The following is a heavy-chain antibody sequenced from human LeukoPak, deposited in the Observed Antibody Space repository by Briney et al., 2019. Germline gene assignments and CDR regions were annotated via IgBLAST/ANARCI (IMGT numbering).Heavy chain of an antibody. J-gene: IGHJ4*01. V-gene: IGHV4-39*01. D-gene: IGHD3-10*01. Sequence: SETLSLTCSVSGGSMSSSSYYYYWGWIRRPPGKGLEWIGSLFNSGSTYYNPSLKSRLTMSVDTSKNQFSMRLTSVTAADTAVYYCARNNSMDRGALDYWGQGILVTVSS. CDR2: LFNSGST. CDR1: GGSMSSSSYYYY. CDR3: ARNNSMDRGALDY.